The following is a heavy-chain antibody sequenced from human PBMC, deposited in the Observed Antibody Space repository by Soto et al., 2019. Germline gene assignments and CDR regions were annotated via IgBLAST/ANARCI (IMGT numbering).Heavy chain of an antibody. V-gene: IGHV3-23*01. CDR3: ARDSGWPILNFDN. D-gene: IGHD3-10*01. CDR2: ISGSGGST. J-gene: IGHJ4*02. Sequence: GGSLRLSCAASGFTFSSYAMSWVRQAPGKGLEWVSAISGSGGSTYYADSAKGRFTVSKEMSKNTAFLQMNALRHEDTAVYFCARDSGWPILNFDNWGQGTPVTVS. CDR1: GFTFSSYA.